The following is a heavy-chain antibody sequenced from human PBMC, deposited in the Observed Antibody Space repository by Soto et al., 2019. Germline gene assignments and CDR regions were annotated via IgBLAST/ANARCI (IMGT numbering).Heavy chain of an antibody. CDR2: IYPDDSDT. Sequence: GESLKISCQASGYTFTKYWAGWVRQMPGKGLEWMGIIYPDDSDTRYSPSFPGHVTISADKSISTAYLQWSSLKASDSATYYCARRDMLTGYVYFDYWGQGTQVTVSS. CDR3: ARRDMLTGYVYFDY. V-gene: IGHV5-51*01. J-gene: IGHJ4*02. CDR1: GYTFTKYW. D-gene: IGHD3-9*01.